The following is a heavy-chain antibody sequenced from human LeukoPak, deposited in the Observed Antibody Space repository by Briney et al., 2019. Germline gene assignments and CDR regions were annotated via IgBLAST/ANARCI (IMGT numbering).Heavy chain of an antibody. Sequence: SETLSLTCAVYGGSFSVYYWSWIRQPPGRGLEWIGEINHSGSTNYNPSLKSRVTLSVDTSKNQFSLKLSSVTAADTAVYYCTRGRLAARPRTNWFDPWGQGTLVTVSS. CDR2: INHSGST. J-gene: IGHJ5*02. V-gene: IGHV4-34*01. CDR1: GGSFSVYY. CDR3: TRGRLAARPRTNWFDP. D-gene: IGHD6-6*01.